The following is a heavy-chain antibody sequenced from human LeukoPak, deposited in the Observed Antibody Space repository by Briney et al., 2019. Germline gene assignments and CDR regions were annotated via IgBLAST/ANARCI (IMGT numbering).Heavy chain of an antibody. D-gene: IGHD4-17*01. Sequence: NPSETLSLTCTVSGGSVNSGSYYWSWIRQPPGKGLEWIGYIYYSGSTNYNPSLNSRVTMPVDTSKNQFSLKLSSVTAADTAVYYCARVPSLRRFDHWGQGTLVTVSS. CDR2: IYYSGST. CDR3: ARVPSLRRFDH. CDR1: GGSVNSGSYY. J-gene: IGHJ4*02. V-gene: IGHV4-61*01.